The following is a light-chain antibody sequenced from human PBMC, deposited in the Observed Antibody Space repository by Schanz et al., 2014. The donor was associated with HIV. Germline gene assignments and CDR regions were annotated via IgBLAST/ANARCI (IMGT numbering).Light chain of an antibody. V-gene: IGLV2-14*01. CDR2: DVS. J-gene: IGLJ2*01. Sequence: QSALTQPASVSGSPGQSITISCTGTSSDVGGYNYVSWYQQHPGKAPKLMIYDVSNRPSGVSNRFSGSKSGNTASLTISGLQAEDEGDYYCSSYTTNRTVTFGGGTKLTVL. CDR3: SSYTTNRTVT. CDR1: SSDVGGYNY.